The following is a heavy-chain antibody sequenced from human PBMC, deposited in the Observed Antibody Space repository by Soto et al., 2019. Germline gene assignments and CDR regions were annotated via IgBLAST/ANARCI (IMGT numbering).Heavy chain of an antibody. CDR1: GGSISGSNYY. CDR2: IYYSGST. D-gene: IGHD1-26*01. Sequence: SETLSLTCIVSGGSISGSNYYWGWIRQPPGKGLEWIGSIYYSGSTYYNPSLKSRVTISVDTSKNQFSLKLSSVTAADTAVYYCASLLRRGIDYWGQGTLVTVSS. V-gene: IGHV4-39*01. CDR3: ASLLRRGIDY. J-gene: IGHJ4*02.